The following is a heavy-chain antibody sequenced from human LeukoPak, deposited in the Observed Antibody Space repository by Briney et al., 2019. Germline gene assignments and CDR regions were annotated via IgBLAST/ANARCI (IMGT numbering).Heavy chain of an antibody. CDR1: GGTFSSYA. J-gene: IGHJ4*02. D-gene: IGHD2-15*01. CDR2: VIPIFGTA. Sequence: SVKVSCKASGGTFSSYAISWVRQAPGQGLEWMGRVIPIFGTANYAQKFQGRVTITTDESTSTAYMELSSLRSEDTAVYYCARERLREGGGNYFDYWGQGTLVTVSS. V-gene: IGHV1-69*05. CDR3: ARERLREGGGNYFDY.